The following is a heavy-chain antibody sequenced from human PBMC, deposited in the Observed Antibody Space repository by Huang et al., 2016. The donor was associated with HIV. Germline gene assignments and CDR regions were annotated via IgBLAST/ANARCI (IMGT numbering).Heavy chain of an antibody. J-gene: IGHJ3*01. CDR2: INAYNGDT. D-gene: IGHD3-22*01. CDR3: ARDKYYDISGYRDAFDV. CDR1: GYTFRNYA. Sequence: QVQLVQSGTEVKKPGASVKVACRASGYTFRNYAISWVRQAPGQGLEWMGWINAYNGDTKYAQKFQGRVTMTTDAATRTADMELRSLRSDDTAVDYCARDKYYDISGYRDAFDVWGQGTMVTVSS. V-gene: IGHV1-18*01.